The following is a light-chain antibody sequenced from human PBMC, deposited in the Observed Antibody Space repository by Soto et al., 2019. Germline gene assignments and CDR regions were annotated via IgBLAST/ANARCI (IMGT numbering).Light chain of an antibody. CDR3: QQANSFPLT. CDR1: RGISSY. CDR2: AAS. J-gene: IGKJ4*01. V-gene: IGKV1-9*01. Sequence: DIQLTQSPSFLSASVGDRVTITCRASRGISSYLAWYQQKPGKAPKLLIYAASTLYGGVPSRFSGSGSGTDFTLTISSLQPEDFAIYYCQQANSFPLTFGGGTKVDIK.